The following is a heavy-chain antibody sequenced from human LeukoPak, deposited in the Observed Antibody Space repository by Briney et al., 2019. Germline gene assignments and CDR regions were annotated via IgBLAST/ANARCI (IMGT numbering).Heavy chain of an antibody. J-gene: IGHJ4*02. Sequence: PGGSLRLSCAASGFTFDDYGLSWVRHAPGKGLEWVSTINWNGGSTVYADSVKGRFTISRDNAKNSLYLQMNSLRAEDTALYYCARVSDISVAAYFDYWGQGTLVTVSS. CDR1: GFTFDDYG. D-gene: IGHD6-19*01. CDR2: INWNGGST. CDR3: ARVSDISVAAYFDY. V-gene: IGHV3-20*04.